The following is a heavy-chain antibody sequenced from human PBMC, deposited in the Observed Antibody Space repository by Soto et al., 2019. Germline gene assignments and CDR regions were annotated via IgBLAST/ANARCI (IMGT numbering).Heavy chain of an antibody. CDR2: IIPIFGTA. J-gene: IGHJ4*02. D-gene: IGHD6-19*01. V-gene: IGHV1-69*13. Sequence: ASVKVSCKASGGTFSSYAISWVRQAPGQGLEWMGGIIPIFGTANYAQKFQGRVTITADESTSTAYMELSSLRADHTAVYYCAKGPPSSGGHYFDYWGQGSLVTVSS. CDR3: AKGPPSSGGHYFDY. CDR1: GGTFSSYA.